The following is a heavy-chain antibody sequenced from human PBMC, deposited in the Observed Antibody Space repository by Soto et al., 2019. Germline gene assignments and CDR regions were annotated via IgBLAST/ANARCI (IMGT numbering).Heavy chain of an antibody. V-gene: IGHV1-3*01. CDR2: INAGNGNT. J-gene: IGHJ4*02. CDR3: ARGQGGTYYYDSSGYLPSDY. D-gene: IGHD3-22*01. Sequence: QVQLVQSGAEVKKPGASVKVSCKASGYTFTSYAMHWVRQPPGQRLEWMGWINAGNGNTKYSQKFQGRVTITRDTSASTAYMELSSLRSEDTAVYYCARGQGGTYYYDSSGYLPSDYWGQGTLVTVSS. CDR1: GYTFTSYA.